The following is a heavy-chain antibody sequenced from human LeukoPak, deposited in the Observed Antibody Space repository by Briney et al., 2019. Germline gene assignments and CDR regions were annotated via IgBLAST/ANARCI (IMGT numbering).Heavy chain of an antibody. CDR2: ISSSRSYI. V-gene: IGHV3-21*01. Sequence: GGSLRLSCAASGFTFSSYSMNWVRQAPGKGLGWVSSISSSRSYIYYADSVKGRFTISRDNAKNSLYLQMNSLRAEDTAVYYCARPHYYYYMDVWGKGTTVTVSS. CDR3: ARPHYYYYMDV. J-gene: IGHJ6*03. CDR1: GFTFSSYS.